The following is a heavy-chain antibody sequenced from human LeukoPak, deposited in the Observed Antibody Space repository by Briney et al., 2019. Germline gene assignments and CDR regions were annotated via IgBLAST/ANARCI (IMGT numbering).Heavy chain of an antibody. CDR2: IQTDGSTT. CDR1: GFTFNTYW. V-gene: IGHV3-74*01. CDR3: ARAIGGRSYFGGDY. D-gene: IGHD1-26*01. J-gene: IGHJ4*02. Sequence: TGGSLRLSCEASGFTFNTYWMHWVRQAPGKGLVWVARIQTDGSTTNYADSVKGRLTISRDNAKNTLYLQMNSLTAEDTAVYYCARAIGGRSYFGGDYWGQGALVTVSS.